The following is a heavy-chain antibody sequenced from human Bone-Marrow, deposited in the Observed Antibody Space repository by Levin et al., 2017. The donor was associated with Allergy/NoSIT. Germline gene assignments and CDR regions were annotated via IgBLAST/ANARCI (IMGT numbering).Heavy chain of an antibody. CDR2: ISYDGSNK. Sequence: LSLTCAASGFTFSSYGMHWVRQAPGKGLEWVAVISYDGSNKYYADSVKGRFTISRDNSKNTLYLQMNSLRAEDTAVYYCAEDLPVIPPSELNMVRGVGFDYWGQGTLVTVSS. CDR3: AEDLPVIPPSELNMVRGVGFDY. D-gene: IGHD3-10*01. CDR1: GFTFSSYG. V-gene: IGHV3-30*18. J-gene: IGHJ4*02.